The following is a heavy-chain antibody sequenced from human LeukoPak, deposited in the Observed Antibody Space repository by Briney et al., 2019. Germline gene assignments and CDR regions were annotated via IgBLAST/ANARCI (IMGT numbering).Heavy chain of an antibody. J-gene: IGHJ5*02. CDR3: ARDPRGYSYGYLDH. CDR1: GFTFSDSY. D-gene: IGHD5-18*01. V-gene: IGHV3-11*06. CDR2: ISGSSSFT. Sequence: GGSLRLSCAASGFTFSDSYMSWIRQAPGKGLEWISYISGSSSFTSYTGSVKGRFTISRDNAKNSLYLQMNSLAVEDTAVYYCARDPRGYSYGYLDHWGQGTLVTVSS.